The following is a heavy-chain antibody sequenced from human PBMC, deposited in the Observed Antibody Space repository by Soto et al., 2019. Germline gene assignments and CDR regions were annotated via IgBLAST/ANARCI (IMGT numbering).Heavy chain of an antibody. CDR1: GGTFSSYA. V-gene: IGHV1-69*12. J-gene: IGHJ2*01. CDR2: IIPIFGTA. D-gene: IGHD6-19*01. CDR3: ASLAVAGTLGWYFDL. Sequence: QVQLVQSGAEVKKPGSSVKVSCKASGGTFSSYASSWVRQAPGQGLEWMGGIIPIFGTANYAQKFQGRVTITADESTSAACRALCSLRSEDTAVYYCASLAVAGTLGWYFDLWGRGTLVTVSS.